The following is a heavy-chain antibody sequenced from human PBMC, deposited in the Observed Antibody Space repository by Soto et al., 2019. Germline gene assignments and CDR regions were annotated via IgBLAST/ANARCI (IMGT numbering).Heavy chain of an antibody. CDR3: ARGYYDFWSGYYRTHDAFDI. CDR1: GGSFSGYY. D-gene: IGHD3-3*01. V-gene: IGHV4-34*01. CDR2: INHSGST. J-gene: IGHJ3*02. Sequence: SATLSLTCAVYGGSFSGYYWSWIREPPGKGLEWLGEINHSGSTNYNPSLKSRVTISVDTSKNQCSLKLSSVTAADTAVYYCARGYYDFWSGYYRTHDAFDIWGQGTMVTVSS.